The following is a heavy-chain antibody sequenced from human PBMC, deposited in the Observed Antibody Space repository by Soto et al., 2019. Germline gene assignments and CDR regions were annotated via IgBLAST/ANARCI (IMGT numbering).Heavy chain of an antibody. D-gene: IGHD2-15*01. V-gene: IGHV4-31*03. CDR3: ARDPPPNTVVNGDADAFDI. J-gene: IGHJ3*02. CDR2: IYYSGST. Sequence: QVQLQESGPGLVKPSQTLSLTCTVSGGSISSGGYYWSWIRQHPGKGLEWIGYIYYSGSTYYNPSLKSRVTISVATSKNQFSLKLSSVTAADTAVYYCARDPPPNTVVNGDADAFDIWGQGTMVTVSS. CDR1: GGSISSGGYY.